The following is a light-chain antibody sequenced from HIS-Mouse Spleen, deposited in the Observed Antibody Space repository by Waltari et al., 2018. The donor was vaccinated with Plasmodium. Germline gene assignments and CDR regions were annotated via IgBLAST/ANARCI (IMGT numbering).Light chain of an antibody. CDR3: YSTDSSGNHRV. Sequence: SYELTQPHSVSLSPGQTPRITCPGDALPKKYAYWYQQKSGQAPVLVIYEDSKRTSGIPERFSGSSSGTMATLTISGAQVEDEADYYCYSTDSSGNHRVFGGGTKLTVL. J-gene: IGLJ3*02. CDR1: ALPKKY. V-gene: IGLV3-10*01. CDR2: EDS.